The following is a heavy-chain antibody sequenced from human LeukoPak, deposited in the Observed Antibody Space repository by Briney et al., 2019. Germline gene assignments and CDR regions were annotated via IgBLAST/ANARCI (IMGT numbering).Heavy chain of an antibody. D-gene: IGHD3-22*01. J-gene: IGHJ4*02. CDR2: IYTSGST. Sequence: PSETLSLTCTVSGGSISSGSYCWSWIRQPAGKGLEWIGCIYTSGSTNYNPSLKSRVTISVDTSKNQFSLKLSSVTAADTAVYYCGAYDSSGYYFDYWGQGTLVTVSS. CDR3: GAYDSSGYYFDY. CDR1: GGSISSGSYC. V-gene: IGHV4-61*02.